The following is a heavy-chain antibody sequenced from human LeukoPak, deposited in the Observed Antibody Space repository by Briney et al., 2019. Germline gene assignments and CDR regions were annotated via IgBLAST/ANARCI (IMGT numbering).Heavy chain of an antibody. CDR3: ARDPMVTPIGYFDY. CDR2: INPNSGGT. J-gene: IGHJ4*02. V-gene: IGHV1-2*02. Sequence: ASVKVSCKASGYTLTGYHMHWVRQAPGQGLEWMGWINPNSGGTNYAQKFQGRVTMTRDTSISTAYMELRRLRSDDTAVYYCARDPMVTPIGYFDYWGQGTLVTVSS. CDR1: GYTLTGYH. D-gene: IGHD2-21*02.